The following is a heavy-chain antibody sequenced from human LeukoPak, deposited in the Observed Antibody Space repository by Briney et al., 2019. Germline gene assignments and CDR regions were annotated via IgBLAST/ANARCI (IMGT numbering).Heavy chain of an antibody. CDR1: GFTFSSSY. D-gene: IGHD5-18*01. CDR3: AKGYNYAYEY. Sequence: PGGSLRLSCAASGFTFSSSYMNWVRQAPGKGLEWVSLIYSGGSTYYSASVKGRFTISRDNSKNTLYLQMNSLRPEDTAVYYCAKGYNYAYEYWGQGTLVTVSS. CDR2: IYSGGST. V-gene: IGHV3-53*01. J-gene: IGHJ4*02.